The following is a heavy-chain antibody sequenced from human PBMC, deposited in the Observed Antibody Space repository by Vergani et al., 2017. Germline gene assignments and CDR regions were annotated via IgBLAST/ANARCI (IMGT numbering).Heavy chain of an antibody. CDR2: ISAYNGNT. CDR1: GGTFSSYT. Sequence: QVQLVQSGAEVKKPGSSVKVSCKASGGTFSSYTISWVRQAPGQGLEWMGWISAYNGNTNYAQKLQGRVTMTTDTSTSTAYMELRSLRSDDTAVYYCARASSLYYDFWSGYYSNWFDPWGQGTLVTVSS. CDR3: ARASSLYYDFWSGYYSNWFDP. J-gene: IGHJ5*02. V-gene: IGHV1-18*01. D-gene: IGHD3-3*01.